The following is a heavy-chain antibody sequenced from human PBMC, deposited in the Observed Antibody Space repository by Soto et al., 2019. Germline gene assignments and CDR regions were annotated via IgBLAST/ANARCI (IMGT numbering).Heavy chain of an antibody. CDR2: MNPNSGNR. CDR1: GYTFTSYD. J-gene: IGHJ4*02. Sequence: ASVKVSCKASGYTFTSYDINWVRQATGQGLEWMGWMNPNSGNRGYAQKFQGRVTMTRNTSISTAYMELSSLRSEDPAVYYCARLGQQLQVDYWGQGTLVTVSS. D-gene: IGHD6-13*01. CDR3: ARLGQQLQVDY. V-gene: IGHV1-8*01.